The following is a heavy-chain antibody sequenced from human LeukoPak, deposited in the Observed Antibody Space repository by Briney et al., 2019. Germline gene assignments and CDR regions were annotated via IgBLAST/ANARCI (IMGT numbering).Heavy chain of an antibody. CDR3: ARARGSGSWVDY. V-gene: IGHV3-23*01. CDR1: GFTFSSYA. CDR2: ISGSGGST. D-gene: IGHD3-10*01. Sequence: GGSLRLSCAASGFTFSSYAMSWVRQAPGKGLEWVSAISGSGGSTYYADSVKGRFTISRDNSKNTLYLQMNSLRAEDTAVYYCARARGSGSWVDYWGQGTLVTVSS. J-gene: IGHJ4*02.